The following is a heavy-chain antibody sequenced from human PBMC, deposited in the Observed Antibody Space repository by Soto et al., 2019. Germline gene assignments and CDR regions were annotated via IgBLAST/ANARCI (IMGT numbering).Heavy chain of an antibody. V-gene: IGHV4-30-4*01. Sequence: SETLSLTCTVSGGSISSGDYYWSWIRQPPGKGLEWIGYIYYSGSTYYNPSLKSRVTISVDTSKNQFSLKLSSVTAADTAVYYCARWLGYGPHFEYWGQGTLVTVSS. CDR2: IYYSGST. D-gene: IGHD5-12*01. CDR1: GGSISSGDYY. CDR3: ARWLGYGPHFEY. J-gene: IGHJ4*02.